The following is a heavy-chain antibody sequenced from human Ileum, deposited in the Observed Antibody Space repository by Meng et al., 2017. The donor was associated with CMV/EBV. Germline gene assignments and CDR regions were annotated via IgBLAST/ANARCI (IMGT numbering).Heavy chain of an antibody. CDR1: GFTFSGYW. J-gene: IGHJ5*02. D-gene: IGHD5-24*01. CDR2: MNQDGSTR. CDR3: ARETNLGS. Sequence: GESLKISCSASGFTFSGYWMTWVRQAPGKGPEFLATMNQDGSTRSYVDSVKGRFTISRDNAKNSLYLQMNSLRVEDTAMYYCARETNLGSWGQGTLVTVSS. V-gene: IGHV3-7*01.